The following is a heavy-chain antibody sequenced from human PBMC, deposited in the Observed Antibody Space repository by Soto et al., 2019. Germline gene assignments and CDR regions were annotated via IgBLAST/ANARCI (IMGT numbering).Heavy chain of an antibody. Sequence: QLQLRESGPGLVKPSETLSLTCTVSGGSIIGSGFHWAWIRQPPGKGLEWIGSIYYSGTANYSPSLKSRLAIDVDTSKNQFSLRLSSVTAADTAVYYCATRSGDYVGWFDPWGPGTRVTVSS. J-gene: IGHJ5*02. V-gene: IGHV4-39*01. CDR1: GGSIIGSGFH. CDR3: ATRSGDYVGWFDP. CDR2: IYYSGTA. D-gene: IGHD4-17*01.